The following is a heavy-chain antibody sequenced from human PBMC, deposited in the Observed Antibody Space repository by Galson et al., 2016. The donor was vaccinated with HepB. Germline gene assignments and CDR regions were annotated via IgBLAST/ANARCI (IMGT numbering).Heavy chain of an antibody. CDR2: ISGDTTNT. CDR3: AKGGGSTWYISPHFVDP. CDR1: GLTFSNYA. J-gene: IGHJ5*02. Sequence: SLRLSCAASGLTFSNYAMTWVRQAPGKGLEWVSSISGDTTNTYYADSVKGRFTISRDNSKNTFYLQMNSLRAEDTASYYCAKGGGSTWYISPHFVDPWGQGTLVTVPS. D-gene: IGHD6-13*01. V-gene: IGHV3-23*01.